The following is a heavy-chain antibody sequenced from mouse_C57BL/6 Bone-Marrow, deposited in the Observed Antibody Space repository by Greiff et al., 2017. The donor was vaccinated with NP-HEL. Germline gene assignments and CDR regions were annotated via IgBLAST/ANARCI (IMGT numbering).Heavy chain of an antibody. Sequence: EVKLMESGGGLVQPGGSLKLSCAASGFTFSDYYMYWVRPTPEKRLEWVAYISNGGGSTYYPDTVKGRFTISRDNAKNTLYLQMSRLKSEDTAMYYCARRWLGAMDYWGQGTSVTVSS. J-gene: IGHJ4*01. CDR1: GFTFSDYY. V-gene: IGHV5-12*01. D-gene: IGHD2-3*01. CDR3: ARRWLGAMDY. CDR2: ISNGGGST.